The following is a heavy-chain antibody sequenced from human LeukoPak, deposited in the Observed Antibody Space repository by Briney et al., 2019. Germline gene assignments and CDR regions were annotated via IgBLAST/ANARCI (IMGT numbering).Heavy chain of an antibody. J-gene: IGHJ6*03. Sequence: GSLRLSCAASGFTFSSYAMHWVRQAPGKGLEWVAVISYDGSNKYYADSVKGRFTISRDNSKNSLYLQMNSLRGEDTAVYYCARGSPPYYYYYMDVWGKGTTVTVSS. CDR2: ISYDGSNK. V-gene: IGHV3-30-3*01. CDR3: ARGSPPYYYYYMDV. CDR1: GFTFSSYA.